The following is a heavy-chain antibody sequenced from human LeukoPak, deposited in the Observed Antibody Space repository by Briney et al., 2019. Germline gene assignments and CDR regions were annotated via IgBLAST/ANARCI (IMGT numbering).Heavy chain of an antibody. D-gene: IGHD1-26*01. CDR3: AKDLGRYRNNFFDY. CDR2: ISGSGGGK. J-gene: IGHJ4*02. V-gene: IGHV3-23*01. Sequence: SGGSLRLSCAASGFTFSSIAMSWVRQAPGKGLEWVSIISGSGGGKYYADSVKGRFTISRDDSKNELYLQMNSLSAGDTAVYYCAKDLGRYRNNFFDYWGQGNLVTVSS. CDR1: GFTFSSIA.